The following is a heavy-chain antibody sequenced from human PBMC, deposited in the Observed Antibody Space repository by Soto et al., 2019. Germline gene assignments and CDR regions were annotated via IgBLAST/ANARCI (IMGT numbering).Heavy chain of an antibody. J-gene: IGHJ6*02. CDR3: ARHDHYYDSSGLDYYDLDV. V-gene: IGHV5-10-1*01. CDR1: EYTFSTYW. Sequence: GESLKISCKGSEYTFSTYWINWVRQMPGKGLEWMGRIDPSDSYINYSPSFQGHVTISADKSISTAYLQWSSLKASDTAMYYCARHDHYYDSSGLDYYDLDVWGQGTTVTVSS. D-gene: IGHD3-22*01. CDR2: IDPSDSYI.